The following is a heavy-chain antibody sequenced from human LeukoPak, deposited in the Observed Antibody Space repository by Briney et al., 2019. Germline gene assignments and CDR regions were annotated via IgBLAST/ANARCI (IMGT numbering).Heavy chain of an antibody. D-gene: IGHD3-10*01. Sequence: SETLSLTCTVSGGSISSYYWSWIRQPAGKGLEWIGRIYTSGRTNYNPSLKSRCTMSVDTAKNQFSLKLSSVTAADTAVYYCARSRRVGRSYYGSGTGLPTDYYYYYMDVWGKGTTVTVSS. CDR3: ARSRRVGRSYYGSGTGLPTDYYYYYMDV. V-gene: IGHV4-4*07. J-gene: IGHJ6*03. CDR2: IYTSGRT. CDR1: GGSISSYY.